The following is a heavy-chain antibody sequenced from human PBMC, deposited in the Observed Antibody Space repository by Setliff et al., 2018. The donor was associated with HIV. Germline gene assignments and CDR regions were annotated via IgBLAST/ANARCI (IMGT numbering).Heavy chain of an antibody. J-gene: IGHJ4*02. Sequence: ASVKVSCKASGGTFSTYAISWVRQAPGHGLEWMGWISGYSGNTNYAQKLQGRVTMTTDTSTSTAYMELSSLRSDDTAVYYCATEFPLSSPYYYDSSGYYYWGQGTLVTVSS. V-gene: IGHV1-18*01. CDR3: ATEFPLSSPYYYDSSGYYY. D-gene: IGHD3-22*01. CDR1: GGTFSTYA. CDR2: ISGYSGNT.